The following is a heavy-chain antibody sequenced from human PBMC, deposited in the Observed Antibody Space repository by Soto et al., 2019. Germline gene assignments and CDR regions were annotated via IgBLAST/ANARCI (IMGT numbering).Heavy chain of an antibody. Sequence: QVQLVQSGAEVRKPGSSVKVSCKAPGGTFSTYIISWVRQAPGQGLEWMGRIIPIPDITNYAQKFQGRVTVIADRSTSTAYMELTSLQSEDTAVYYYARDRITTRGDAFDLWGQGTMVTVSS. V-gene: IGHV1-69*08. D-gene: IGHD3-3*01. J-gene: IGHJ3*01. CDR3: ARDRITTRGDAFDL. CDR2: IIPIPDIT. CDR1: GGTFSTYI.